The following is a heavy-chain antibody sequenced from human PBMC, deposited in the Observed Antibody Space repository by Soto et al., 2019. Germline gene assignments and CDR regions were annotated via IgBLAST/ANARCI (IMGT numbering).Heavy chain of an antibody. CDR1: GGSISSDC. J-gene: IGHJ4*02. CDR2: IYYSGGT. D-gene: IGHD2-2*01. Sequence: SETLSVTCTVSGGSISSDCCSWIRQPPGKGLEWIGYIYYSGGTNYNPSLKSRVSISVDTSKNQCTLKLRYVNAADTAMYYCARAVDVVVPAANPFYYRERGTLVTASS. V-gene: IGHV4-59*12. CDR3: ARAVDVVVPAANPFYY.